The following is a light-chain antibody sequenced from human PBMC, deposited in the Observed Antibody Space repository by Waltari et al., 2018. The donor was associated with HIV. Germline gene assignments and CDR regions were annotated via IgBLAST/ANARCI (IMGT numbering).Light chain of an antibody. CDR2: EVS. CDR1: RSHVGPYHY. J-gene: IGLJ2*01. CDR3: SSYTSTTTVV. Sequence: QSALTQPASVSGSPGQSITISCTGTRSHVGPYHYVSWYQQHPGKAPKLMIYEVSNRPLGVSNRFSGSKSGNTASLTISGLQAQDEADYYCSSYTSTTTVVFGGGTKLTVL. V-gene: IGLV2-14*01.